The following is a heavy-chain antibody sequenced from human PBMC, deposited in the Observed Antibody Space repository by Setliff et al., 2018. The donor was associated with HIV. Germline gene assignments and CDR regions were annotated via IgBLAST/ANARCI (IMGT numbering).Heavy chain of an antibody. CDR3: ARGDDYSTYVAFDI. D-gene: IGHD4-4*01. V-gene: IGHV4-4*08. CDR1: GGSVSSYY. Sequence: SETLSLTCTVSGGSVSSYYWSWIRQPPGKGLEWIGYIYTSGSTNYNPSLKSRVTISVDTSKNQFSLKLSSVTAADTAVYYCARGDDYSTYVAFDIWGQGTMVTVSS. CDR2: IYTSGST. J-gene: IGHJ3*02.